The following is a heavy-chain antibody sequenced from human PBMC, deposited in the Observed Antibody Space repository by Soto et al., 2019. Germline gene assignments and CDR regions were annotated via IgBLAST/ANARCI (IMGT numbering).Heavy chain of an antibody. CDR1: GFTFSSYA. CDR3: AKPFIAVAGTFVPDFDY. CDR2: ISGSGGST. D-gene: IGHD6-19*01. Sequence: GGSLRLSCAASGFTFSSYAMSWVRQAPGKGLEWVSAISGSGGSTYYADSVKGRFTISRDNSKNTLYLQMNSLRAEDTAVYYCAKPFIAVAGTFVPDFDYCGQGTLVTVSS. J-gene: IGHJ4*02. V-gene: IGHV3-23*01.